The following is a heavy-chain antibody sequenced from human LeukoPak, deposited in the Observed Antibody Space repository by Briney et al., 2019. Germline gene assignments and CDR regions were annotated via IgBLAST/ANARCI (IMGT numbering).Heavy chain of an antibody. V-gene: IGHV1-24*01. Sequence: ASVKVSSKVSGYTLTELSMHWVRQAPGKGLEWMGGFYPEDGETIYAQKFPGRVTMTEDTSTDTAYTELSSLRSEDTAVYYCATDRISWLLPTAEPSPFDIWGQGTMVTVSS. J-gene: IGHJ3*02. CDR3: ATDRISWLLPTAEPSPFDI. D-gene: IGHD3-22*01. CDR2: FYPEDGET. CDR1: GYTLTELS.